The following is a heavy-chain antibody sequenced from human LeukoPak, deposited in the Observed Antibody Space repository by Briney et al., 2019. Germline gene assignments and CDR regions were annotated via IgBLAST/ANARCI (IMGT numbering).Heavy chain of an antibody. CDR2: ISSSSSYI. Sequence: GGSLRLSCAASGSTFSSYSMNWVRQAPGKGLEWVSSISSSSSYIYYADSVKGRFTISRDNAKNSLYLQMNSLRAEDTAVYYCAKQAAVTTIEYYFDYWGQGTLVTVSS. V-gene: IGHV3-21*01. D-gene: IGHD4-17*01. J-gene: IGHJ4*02. CDR3: AKQAAVTTIEYYFDY. CDR1: GSTFSSYS.